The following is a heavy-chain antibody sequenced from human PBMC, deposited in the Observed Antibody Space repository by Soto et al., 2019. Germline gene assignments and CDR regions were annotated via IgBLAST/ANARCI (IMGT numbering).Heavy chain of an antibody. V-gene: IGHV3-15*07. Sequence: GSLRPSRAVSCFTFRNALLKWARQGLGGGVEWVGRIKSKPHAGQTHYAAPVKHRLTISRDESQNTLYLQRNSLKTEDTAVYYCTTTLYWSGGSCWQGYFDYWGQGTLGTVSS. CDR1: CFTFRNAL. CDR3: TTTLYWSGGSCWQGYFDY. J-gene: IGHJ4*02. CDR2: IKSKPHAGQT. D-gene: IGHD2-15*01.